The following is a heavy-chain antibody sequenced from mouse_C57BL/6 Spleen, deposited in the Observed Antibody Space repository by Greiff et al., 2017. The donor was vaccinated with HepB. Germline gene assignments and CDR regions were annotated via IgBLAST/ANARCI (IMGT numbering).Heavy chain of an antibody. CDR2: INPSTGGT. J-gene: IGHJ2*01. CDR3: ARSTSVGSRYFDY. CDR1: GYSFTGYY. D-gene: IGHD1-1*01. V-gene: IGHV1-42*01. Sequence: EVQLQQSGPELVKPGASVKISCKASGYSFTGYYMNWVKQSPEKSLEWIGEINPSTGGTTYNQKFKAKATLTVDKSSSTAYMQLTSLTSEDSAVYDCARSTSVGSRYFDYWGQGTTLTVSS.